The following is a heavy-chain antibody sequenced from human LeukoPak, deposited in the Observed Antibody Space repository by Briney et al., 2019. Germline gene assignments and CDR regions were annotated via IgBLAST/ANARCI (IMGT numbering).Heavy chain of an antibody. V-gene: IGHV3-74*01. CDR1: GFTFSSYW. CDR2: INSDGSTT. J-gene: IGHJ4*02. D-gene: IGHD3-22*01. Sequence: GGSLRLSCAASGFTFSSYWMHWVRQAPGKGLVWVSRINSDGSTTNYADSVKGRFTISRDNAKNSLYLQMNSLRAEDTAVYYCARGSTYYDSSGQVPFDYWGQGTLVTVSS. CDR3: ARGSTYYDSSGQVPFDY.